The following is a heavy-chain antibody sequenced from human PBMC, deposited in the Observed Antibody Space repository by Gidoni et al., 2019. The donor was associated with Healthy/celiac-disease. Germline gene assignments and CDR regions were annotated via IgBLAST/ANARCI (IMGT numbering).Heavy chain of an antibody. D-gene: IGHD2-15*01. CDR2: ISSNGGST. V-gene: IGHV3-64*01. CDR3: ARGEFEGPYCSGGSCYSGAIDY. J-gene: IGHJ4*02. Sequence: EVQLVESGGGLVQPGGSLRLSCAASGFTFSSYAMHWVSQAPGKGREYVSAISSNGGSTYYANSVKGRFTISRDNSKNTLYLQMGSLRAEDMAVYYCARGEFEGPYCSGGSCYSGAIDYWGQGTLVTVSS. CDR1: GFTFSSYA.